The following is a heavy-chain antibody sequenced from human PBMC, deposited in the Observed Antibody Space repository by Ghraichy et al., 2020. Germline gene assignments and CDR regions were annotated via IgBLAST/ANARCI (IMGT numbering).Heavy chain of an antibody. J-gene: IGHJ2*01. CDR2: INPNSGGT. V-gene: IGHV1-2*02. D-gene: IGHD4-17*01. CDR1: GYTFTGYY. CDR3: ARVATTVTTLWYFDL. Sequence: VKVSCKASGYTFTGYYMHWVRQAPGQGLEWMGWINPNSGGTNYAQKFQGRVTMTRDTSISTAYMELSRLRSDDTAVYYCARVATTVTTLWYFDLWGRGTLVTVSS.